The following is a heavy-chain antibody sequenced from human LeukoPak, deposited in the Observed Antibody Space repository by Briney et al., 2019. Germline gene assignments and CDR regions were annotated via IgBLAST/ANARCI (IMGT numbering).Heavy chain of an antibody. CDR2: INPNSGGT. CDR1: GYTFTGYY. D-gene: IGHD2-2*01. V-gene: IGHV1-2*02. Sequence: ASVNVSCKASGYTFTGYYIHWVRQAPGQGLEWMGWINPNSGGTNYAQNFQGRVTMTADTSITTAYMELSRLRYDDTAIYYCARDPAQGYCGGTSCHPFDPWGQGTLVTVSS. CDR3: ARDPAQGYCGGTSCHPFDP. J-gene: IGHJ5*02.